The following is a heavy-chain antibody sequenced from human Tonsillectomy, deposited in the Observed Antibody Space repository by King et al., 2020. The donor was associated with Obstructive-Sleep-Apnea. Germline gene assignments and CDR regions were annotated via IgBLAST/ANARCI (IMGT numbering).Heavy chain of an antibody. Sequence: VQLVESGGGLVQPGGSLRLSCAASGFTFSSYSMNWVRQAPGKGLEWVSYISSSSSTIYYADSVKGRFTISRDNAKNSLYLQMNSLRAEDTAVYYCARDGGYSSSHTVGCWGQGTLVTVSS. J-gene: IGHJ4*02. CDR2: ISSSSSTI. D-gene: IGHD6-13*01. V-gene: IGHV3-48*01. CDR3: ARDGGYSSSHTVGC. CDR1: GFTFSSYS.